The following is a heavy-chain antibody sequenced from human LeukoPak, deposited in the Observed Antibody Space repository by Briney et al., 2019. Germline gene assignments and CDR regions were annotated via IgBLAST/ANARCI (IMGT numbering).Heavy chain of an antibody. J-gene: IGHJ4*02. CDR1: SGSMSSHY. CDR3: ARGTRGPLVRRITIFDY. V-gene: IGHV4-59*11. CDR2: IYNNEST. D-gene: IGHD3-10*01. Sequence: SETLSLTCSVSSGSMSSHYWSWIRQPPGKGLEWIGYIYNNESTNYNPSLRSRVTISVGTSENQFSLKLTSVTAADTAVYYCARGTRGPLVRRITIFDYGGQGTLVTVSS.